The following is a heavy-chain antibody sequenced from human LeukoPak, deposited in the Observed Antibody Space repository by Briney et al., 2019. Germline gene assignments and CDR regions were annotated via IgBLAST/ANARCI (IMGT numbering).Heavy chain of an antibody. CDR3: AKTNGYYDL. D-gene: IGHD3-22*01. V-gene: IGHV3-23*01. Sequence: SGGSLRLSCAASGFTFSSNGMSWVRKAPGKGLEWVSSISGSGDKTYYADSVKGRFTISRDNSKSTMYLQMNSLRAADTAVYHCAKTNGYYDLWGQGTLVIVSS. CDR1: GFTFSSNG. J-gene: IGHJ4*02. CDR2: ISGSGDKT.